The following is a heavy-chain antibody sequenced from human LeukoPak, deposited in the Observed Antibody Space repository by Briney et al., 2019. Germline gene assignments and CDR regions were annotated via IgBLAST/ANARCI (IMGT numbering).Heavy chain of an antibody. CDR2: ISSSGSTI. J-gene: IGHJ4*02. CDR3: AREWATSTFDY. Sequence: DPGGSLRLSCAASGFTFSDYYMSWIRQAPGEGLEWVSYISSSGSTIYYADSVKGRFTISRDNAKNSLYLQMNSLRAEDTAVYYCAREWATSTFDYWGQGTLVTVSS. CDR1: GFTFSDYY. D-gene: IGHD1-26*01. V-gene: IGHV3-11*01.